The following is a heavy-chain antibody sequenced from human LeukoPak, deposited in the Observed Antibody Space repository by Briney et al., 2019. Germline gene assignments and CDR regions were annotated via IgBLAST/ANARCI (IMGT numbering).Heavy chain of an antibody. CDR3: ARENGQLVQDY. D-gene: IGHD6-13*01. CDR1: GFTLSSYW. CDR2: INSDGSST. Sequence: GGSLRLSCAASGFTLSSYWMHWVRQAPGKGLVWVSRINSDGSSTSYADSVKGRFTISRDNAKNTLYLQMNSLRAEDTAVYYCARENGQLVQDYWGQGTLVTVSS. J-gene: IGHJ4*02. V-gene: IGHV3-74*01.